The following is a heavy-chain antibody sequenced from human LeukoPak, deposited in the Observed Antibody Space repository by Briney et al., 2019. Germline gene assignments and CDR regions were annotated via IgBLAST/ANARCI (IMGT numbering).Heavy chain of an antibody. J-gene: IGHJ4*02. D-gene: IGHD6-13*01. CDR3: ARGRGILQQQLVQVY. CDR2: MNPNSGNT. V-gene: IGHV1-8*01. CDR1: GYTFTSYD. Sequence: ASVKVSCKASGYTFTSYDINWVRQATGQGLEWMGWMNPNSGNTGYAQKFQGRATMTRNTSISTAYMELSSLRSEDTAVYYCARGRGILQQQLVQVYWGQGTLVTVSS.